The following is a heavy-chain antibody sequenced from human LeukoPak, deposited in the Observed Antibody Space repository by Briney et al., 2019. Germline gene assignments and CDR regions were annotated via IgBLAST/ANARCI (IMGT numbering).Heavy chain of an antibody. CDR1: GFTFSDYG. D-gene: IGHD3-10*01. CDR2: ISYDGGNK. Sequence: GGSLRLSCAASGFTFSDYGMHWVRQAPGKGLEWVALISYDGGNKFYADSLRDRFTISRDNSKNTLFLQMNSLRIEDTAVYYCAKVFEVRGARRPKDYWGQGTLVIVSS. CDR3: AKVFEVRGARRPKDY. V-gene: IGHV3-30*18. J-gene: IGHJ4*02.